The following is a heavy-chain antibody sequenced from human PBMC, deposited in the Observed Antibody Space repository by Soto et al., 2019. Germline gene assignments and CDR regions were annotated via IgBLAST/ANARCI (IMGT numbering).Heavy chain of an antibody. V-gene: IGHV3-23*01. CDR2: ISGSGYST. D-gene: IGHD1-20*01. CDR1: GFTFSNYA. CDR3: AKDISGSVSYFFDY. Sequence: EVQLLESGGGLVQPGGSLRLSCAASGFTFSNYAMSWVRQAPGRGLEWVSGISGSGYSTYYADSVKGRFTISRDNSKNPRFLPMTSLRAEDTAIYYCAKDISGSVSYFFDYWGQGTLVTVSS. J-gene: IGHJ4*02.